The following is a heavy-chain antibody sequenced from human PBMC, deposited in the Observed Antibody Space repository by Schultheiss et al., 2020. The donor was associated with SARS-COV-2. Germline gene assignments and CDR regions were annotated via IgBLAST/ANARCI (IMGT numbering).Heavy chain of an antibody. J-gene: IGHJ4*02. Sequence: ETLSLTCTVSGGSISSSSYYWSWIRQPPGKALEWLAHIFSNDEKSYSTSLKSRLTITKDTSKNQVVLTMTNMDPVDTATYYCAHSTSYDILTGLDYWGQGTLVTVSS. D-gene: IGHD3-9*01. CDR1: GGSISSSSYY. CDR3: AHSTSYDILTGLDY. CDR2: IFSNDEK. V-gene: IGHV2-26*01.